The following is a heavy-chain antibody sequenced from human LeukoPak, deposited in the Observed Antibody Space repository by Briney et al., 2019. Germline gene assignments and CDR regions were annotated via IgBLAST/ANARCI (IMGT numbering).Heavy chain of an antibody. V-gene: IGHV3-21*01. CDR3: ARDSSYFAFDI. CDR2: ISSSSSYI. D-gene: IGHD5-12*01. Sequence: GGSLRLSCAASGFTFSSYSMNWVRQAPEKGLEWVSSISSSSSYIYYADSVKGRFTISRDNAKNSLYLQMNSLRAEDTAVYYCARDSSYFAFDIWGQGTMVTVSS. CDR1: GFTFSSYS. J-gene: IGHJ3*02.